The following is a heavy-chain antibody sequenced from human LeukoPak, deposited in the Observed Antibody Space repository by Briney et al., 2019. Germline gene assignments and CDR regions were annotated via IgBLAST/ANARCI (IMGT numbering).Heavy chain of an antibody. Sequence: SETLSLTCVVSGDSISPYYWDWIRQSPGKGLEWIGYIYYSGDTNYNPSLKSRVTMSVDTSKNQFSLRLSSVTAADTAVYYCARTLRIAAAGTRLNWFDPWGQGTLVTVSS. CDR3: ARTLRIAAAGTRLNWFDP. CDR1: GDSISPYY. CDR2: IYYSGDT. V-gene: IGHV4-59*01. J-gene: IGHJ5*02. D-gene: IGHD6-13*01.